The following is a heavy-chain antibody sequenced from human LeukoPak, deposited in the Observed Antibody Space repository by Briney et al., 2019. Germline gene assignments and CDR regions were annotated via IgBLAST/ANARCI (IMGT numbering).Heavy chain of an antibody. CDR2: ISGSGGST. CDR3: ASHKTYYYDSSGYYYHDY. CDR1: GFTFSSYA. V-gene: IGHV3-23*01. D-gene: IGHD3-22*01. J-gene: IGHJ4*02. Sequence: GGSLRLPCAASGFTFSSYAMSWVRQAPGKGLEWVSAISGSGGSTYYADSVKGRFTISRDNSKNTLYLQLNSLRAEDTAVYYCASHKTYYYDSSGYYYHDYWGQGTLVTVSS.